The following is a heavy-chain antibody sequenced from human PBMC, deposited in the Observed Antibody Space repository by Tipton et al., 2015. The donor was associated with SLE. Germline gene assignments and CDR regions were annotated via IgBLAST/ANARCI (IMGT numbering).Heavy chain of an antibody. V-gene: IGHV4-59*11. CDR3: ARAYDFWSGVQCDAFDM. D-gene: IGHD3-3*01. J-gene: IGHJ3*02. CDR1: GGSISGHY. CDR2: ISYRGAT. Sequence: TLSLTCTVSGGSISGHYWSWIRQSPGRGLEWIGYISYRGATNYNPSLKSRVTMSLDTSRSQFSLKVTSVTAADTAVHFCARAYDFWSGVQCDAFDMWGQGTMVTVSS.